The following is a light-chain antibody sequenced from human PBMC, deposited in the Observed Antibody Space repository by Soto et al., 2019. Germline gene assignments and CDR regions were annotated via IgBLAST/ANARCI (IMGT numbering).Light chain of an antibody. Sequence: DIQMTQSPSTLSASVGDRVTITCRASQSISSWLAGYQQKPGKAPKLLLYKASSLESGAASRFSGSGSGTEFTLTISSLQPDDFATYYCQQNNSYARENLGQRTRLEIK. CDR2: KAS. V-gene: IGKV1-5*03. CDR3: QQNNSYAREN. J-gene: IGKJ5*01. CDR1: QSISSW.